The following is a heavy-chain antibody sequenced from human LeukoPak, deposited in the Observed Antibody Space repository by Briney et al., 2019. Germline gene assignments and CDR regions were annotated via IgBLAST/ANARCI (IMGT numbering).Heavy chain of an antibody. D-gene: IGHD1-26*01. CDR3: ARVAQYLVGASSTAFFEY. Sequence: SETPSLPCSVSGGSINNYYWTWIRQPAGKGLEWTGHISTLGSTNYNPSLKSRVSMSVDTSNYHFSLKLSFVTAADTAIYYCARVAQYLVGASSTAFFEYWGQGTLVTVSS. V-gene: IGHV4-4*07. CDR2: ISTLGST. CDR1: GGSINNYY. J-gene: IGHJ4*02.